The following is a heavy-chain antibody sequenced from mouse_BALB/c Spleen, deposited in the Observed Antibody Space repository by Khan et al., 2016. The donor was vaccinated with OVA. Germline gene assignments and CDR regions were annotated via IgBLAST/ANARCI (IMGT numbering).Heavy chain of an antibody. J-gene: IGHJ4*01. D-gene: IGHD2-10*01. CDR2: IWSDGGT. V-gene: IGHV2-6-1*01. CDR1: GFSLTNYG. Sequence: QVQLKESGPGLVAPSQSLSITCTISGFSLTNYGIHWVRQPPGKGLEWLVVIWSDGGTTYNSVLKSRLSISKDNSKSQVFLKMHSLQIDDTAMYYCARQPYYHYYLMDYWGQGTSVTVSS. CDR3: ARQPYYHYYLMDY.